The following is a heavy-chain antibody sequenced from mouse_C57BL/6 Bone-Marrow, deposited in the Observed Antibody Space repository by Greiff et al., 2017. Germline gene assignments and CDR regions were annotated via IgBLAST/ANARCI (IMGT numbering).Heavy chain of an antibody. V-gene: IGHV1-59*01. CDR3: ASHDG. CDR1: GYTFTSYW. D-gene: IGHD2-3*01. CDR2: IDPSDSYT. Sequence: VQLQQPGAELVRPGTSVKLSCKASGYTFTSYWMHWVKQRPGQGLEWIGVIDPSDSYTNYNQKFKGKATLTVDPSSSTAYMQLSSLTSEDSAVYYCASHDGWGQGTLVTVSA. J-gene: IGHJ3*01.